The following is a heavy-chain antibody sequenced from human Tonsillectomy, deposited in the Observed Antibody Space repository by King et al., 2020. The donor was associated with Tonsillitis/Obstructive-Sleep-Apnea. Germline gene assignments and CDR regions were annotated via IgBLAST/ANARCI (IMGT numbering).Heavy chain of an antibody. D-gene: IGHD2-15*01. J-gene: IGHJ3*02. CDR1: GGSFSGYY. Sequence: VQLPQWGAGLLKPSETLSLTCAVYGGSFSGYYWSWIRQPPGKGLEWIGEINHSGSSSYNPSLKSRVTISLDTSKNQFSLKLSSVTAADTAVYYCARAVIVVVVAATDAFDIWGQGTMVTVSS. CDR3: ARAVIVVVVAATDAFDI. CDR2: INHSGSS. V-gene: IGHV4-34*01.